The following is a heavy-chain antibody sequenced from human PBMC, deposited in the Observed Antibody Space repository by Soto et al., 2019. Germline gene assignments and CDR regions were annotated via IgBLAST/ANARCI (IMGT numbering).Heavy chain of an antibody. J-gene: IGHJ4*02. Sequence: EVQLVESGGGSVQPGGSLRLSCAASGFTFSNYWLSWVRQAPGKGLEWVANIKQEGSVRYYVDSVKGRFTISRDHAMSSVYLPVTSLRAEDTSVYYCERIGYSSSCFDYWGQGTLVTVSS. CDR3: ERIGYSSSCFDY. V-gene: IGHV3-7*01. CDR1: GFTFSNYW. D-gene: IGHD6-13*01. CDR2: IKQEGSVR.